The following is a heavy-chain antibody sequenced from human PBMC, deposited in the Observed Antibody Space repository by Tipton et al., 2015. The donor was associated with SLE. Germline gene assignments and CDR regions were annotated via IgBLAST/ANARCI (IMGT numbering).Heavy chain of an antibody. D-gene: IGHD1-26*01. CDR2: IYYSGST. J-gene: IGHJ4*02. Sequence: TLSLTCTVSGGSISSSSYYWGWIRQPPGKGLEWIGSIYYSGSTYYNSSLKSRVTISVDTSKNQFSLKLSSVTAADTAVYYCAIRIVGATSFDYWGQGALVTVSS. V-gene: IGHV4-39*07. CDR3: AIRIVGATSFDY. CDR1: GGSISSSSYY.